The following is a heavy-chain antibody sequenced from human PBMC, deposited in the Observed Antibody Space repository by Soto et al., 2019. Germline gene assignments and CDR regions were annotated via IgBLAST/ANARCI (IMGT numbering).Heavy chain of an antibody. D-gene: IGHD6-19*01. CDR1: GGSISSDGFY. V-gene: IGHV4-31*03. J-gene: IGHJ6*02. CDR3: ARGASSGWYVGGMDV. Sequence: PSETLSLTCTVSGGSISSDGFYWSWIRQHPGKGLECIGYIYYSGSTYYNPSLKSRVTISVDTSKNQFSLKLSSVTAADTAVYYCARGASSGWYVGGMDVWGQGTTVTVSS. CDR2: IYYSGST.